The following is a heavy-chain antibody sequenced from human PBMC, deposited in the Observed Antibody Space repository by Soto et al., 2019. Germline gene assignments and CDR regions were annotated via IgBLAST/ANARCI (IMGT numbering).Heavy chain of an antibody. D-gene: IGHD3-10*01. V-gene: IGHV1-3*01. CDR3: AREGLVRGDLRGIRFDP. CDR1: GYIFTDYT. Sequence: QVQLVQSGAEVKKSGASVKVSCEASGYIFTDYTIHWVRQAPGQRLELMGWINAGNGDTKYSHQFQGRVTFSRDTSASTVYMELSSLRSEDTAVYYCAREGLVRGDLRGIRFDPWGQGTLVTVSS. CDR2: INAGNGDT. J-gene: IGHJ5*02.